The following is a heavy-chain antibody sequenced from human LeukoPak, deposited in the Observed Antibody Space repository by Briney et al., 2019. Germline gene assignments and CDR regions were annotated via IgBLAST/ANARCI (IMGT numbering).Heavy chain of an antibody. J-gene: IGHJ4*02. Sequence: ASVKVSCKASGGTFSSYAISWVRQAPGKGLEWMGGFDPEDGETIYAQKFQGRVTMTEDTSTDTAYMELSSLRSEDTAVYYCATGIRFPFNFDYWGQGTLVTVSS. CDR2: FDPEDGET. CDR3: ATGIRFPFNFDY. V-gene: IGHV1-24*01. CDR1: GGTFSSYA. D-gene: IGHD3-16*01.